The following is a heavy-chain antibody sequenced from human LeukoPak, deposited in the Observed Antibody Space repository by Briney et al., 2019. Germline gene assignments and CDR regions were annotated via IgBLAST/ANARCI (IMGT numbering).Heavy chain of an antibody. Sequence: ASVKVSCKASGYTFTSYDINWVRQAPGQGLEWMGWMNPNSGNTGYAQKFQGRVTMTKNTSISTAYMKLSSLRSEDTAVYYCARGLGELWLPVPTRPYGMDVWGQGTTVTVSS. CDR2: MNPNSGNT. CDR3: ARGLGELWLPVPTRPYGMDV. J-gene: IGHJ6*02. V-gene: IGHV1-8*01. CDR1: GYTFTSYD. D-gene: IGHD5-18*01.